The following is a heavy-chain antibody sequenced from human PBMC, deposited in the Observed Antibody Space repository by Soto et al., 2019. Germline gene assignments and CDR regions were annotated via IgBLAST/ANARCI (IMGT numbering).Heavy chain of an antibody. CDR3: LKRARNRGAFDF. D-gene: IGHD1-26*01. Sequence: VQLLESGGDLVQPGGSLRLSCVASGFILNNYAMSWVRQAPGKGLEWVSTIGGTDGDSDGVPWYEDSVKGRFPMSRDNSLDTLFLKMDQLRAQGSSLYFWLKRARNRGAFDFWVQGTTVVVSS. CDR2: IGGTDGDSDGVP. CDR1: GFILNNYA. J-gene: IGHJ3*01. V-gene: IGHV3-23*01.